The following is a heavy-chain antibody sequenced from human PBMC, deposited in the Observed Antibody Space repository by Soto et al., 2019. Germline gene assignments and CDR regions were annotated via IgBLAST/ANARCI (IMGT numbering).Heavy chain of an antibody. CDR3: ARDAAIGMNDS. Sequence: QVQLVQSGAEVKKSGASVKVSCKASGYTFTSYGISWVRQAPGQGLEWMGWINAYNGNTKYVQKLQGRVTMTTDTSTSTAYMELRSLRSDDTAVDYCARDAAIGMNDSWGQGTLVTVSS. D-gene: IGHD1-20*01. V-gene: IGHV1-18*01. J-gene: IGHJ5*01. CDR1: GYTFTSYG. CDR2: INAYNGNT.